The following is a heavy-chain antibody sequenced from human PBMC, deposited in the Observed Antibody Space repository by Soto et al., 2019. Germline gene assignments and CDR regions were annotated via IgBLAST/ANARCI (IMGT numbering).Heavy chain of an antibody. D-gene: IGHD3-3*01. CDR3: AKDPIPRITIFGVVLGGAFDI. CDR2: IWYDGSNK. CDR1: GFTFSSYG. Sequence: PGGSLRLSCAASGFTFSSYGMHWVRQAPGKGLEWVAVIWYDGSNKYYADSVKGRFTISRDNSKNTLYLQMNSLRAEDTAVYYCAKDPIPRITIFGVVLGGAFDIWGQGTMVTVSS. V-gene: IGHV3-33*06. J-gene: IGHJ3*02.